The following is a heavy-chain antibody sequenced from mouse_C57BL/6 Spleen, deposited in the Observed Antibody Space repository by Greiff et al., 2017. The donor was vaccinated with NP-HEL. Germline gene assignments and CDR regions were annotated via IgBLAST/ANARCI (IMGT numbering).Heavy chain of an antibody. CDR1: GYTFTSYS. CDR3: ARITPGYAMDY. CDR2: INPSGGYT. Sequence: VQLQESGADLVRPGASVKMSCKASGYTFTSYSMNWVNQRPGQGLEWIGYINPSGGYTKSNKKLKAKVTLTADKSSSTAYMQQINLTSEDYAVYYCARITPGYAMDYWGQGTSVTVSS. D-gene: IGHD1-1*01. V-gene: IGHV1-4*01. J-gene: IGHJ4*01.